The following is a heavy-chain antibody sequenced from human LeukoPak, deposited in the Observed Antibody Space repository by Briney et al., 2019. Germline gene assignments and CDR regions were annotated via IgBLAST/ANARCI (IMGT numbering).Heavy chain of an antibody. V-gene: IGHV4-34*01. D-gene: IGHD1-1*01. CDR3: ARGSMEAFDI. CDR1: GGSFSGYY. Sequence: SETLSLTXAVYGGSFSGYYWSWIRQPPGKGLEWIGEINHSGSTNYNPSLKSRVTISVDTSKNQFSLKLSSVTAADTAVYYCARGSMEAFDIWGQGTMVTVSS. CDR2: INHSGST. J-gene: IGHJ3*02.